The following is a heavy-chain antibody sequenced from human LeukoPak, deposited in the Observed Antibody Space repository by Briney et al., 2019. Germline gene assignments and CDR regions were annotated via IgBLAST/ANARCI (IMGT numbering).Heavy chain of an antibody. J-gene: IGHJ6*02. Sequence: ASVKVSCKASGYTFTSYGISWVRQAPGQGLEWMGWISAYNGNTNYAQKLQGRVTMTTDTSTSTAYMELRSLRSDDTAVYYCARELGYSSALYYYYGMDVWGQGTTVTVSS. CDR1: GYTFTSYG. CDR2: ISAYNGNT. V-gene: IGHV1-18*01. D-gene: IGHD6-19*01. CDR3: ARELGYSSALYYYYGMDV.